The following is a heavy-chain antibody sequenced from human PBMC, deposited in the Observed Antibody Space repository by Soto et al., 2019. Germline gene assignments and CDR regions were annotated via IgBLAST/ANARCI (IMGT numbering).Heavy chain of an antibody. Sequence: QAHLAQSGAEVKKPGSSVTVSCKASGGTFNSYGISWVRQAPGQGLDWMGVIIPLYGTVNYAQKFQGRVSITADKYTSPAYMELNSLRSDETAVYYCARVRVIRGVIPSHFGLWGQGTQVTVSS. CDR3: ARVRVIRGVIPSHFGL. V-gene: IGHV1-69*06. CDR1: GGTFNSYG. CDR2: IIPLYGTV. D-gene: IGHD3-10*01. J-gene: IGHJ4*02.